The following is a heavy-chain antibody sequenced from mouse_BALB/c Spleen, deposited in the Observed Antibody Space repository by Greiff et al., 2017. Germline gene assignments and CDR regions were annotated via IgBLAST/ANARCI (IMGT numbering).Heavy chain of an antibody. Sequence: EVMLVESGGGLVKPGGSLKLSCAASGFTFSSYAMSWVRQTPEERLEWVASISSGGSTYYPDRVKGRFTISRDNARNILYLQMSSLRSEDTAMYYCARGRGYDYWGQGTTLTVSS. J-gene: IGHJ2*01. V-gene: IGHV5-6-5*01. CDR1: GFTFSSYA. CDR2: ISSGGST. CDR3: ARGRGYDY. D-gene: IGHD2-2*01.